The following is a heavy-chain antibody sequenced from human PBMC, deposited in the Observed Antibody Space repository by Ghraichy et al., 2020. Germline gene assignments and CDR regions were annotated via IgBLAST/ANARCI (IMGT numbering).Heavy chain of an antibody. J-gene: IGHJ4*02. D-gene: IGHD1-26*01. CDR2: INNNSTYI. CDR1: GFTFSTYS. V-gene: IGHV3-21*01. Sequence: GGSLRLSCAATGFTFSTYSMAWVRQAPGKGLQWVSSINNNSTYIYYSDSVKGRFTISRDNAENSLYLQMNSLRAEDTAVYYCARGEGTLTYFYYWGQGTLVTVSS. CDR3: ARGEGTLTYFYY.